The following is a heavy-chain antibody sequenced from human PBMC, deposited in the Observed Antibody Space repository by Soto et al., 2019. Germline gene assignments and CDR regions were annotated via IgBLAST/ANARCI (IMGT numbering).Heavy chain of an antibody. J-gene: IGHJ3*02. CDR1: GDSVSSNSAA. CDR3: ARERGVLSEAFDI. CDR2: TYYRSKWYN. D-gene: IGHD3-10*01. Sequence: QVQLQQSGPGLVKPSQTLSLTCAISGDSVSSNSAAWNWLRQSPSRGLEWLGRTYYRSKWYNDNVVSVKSRITINPDTSKNQFSLQLNSVTPVDTAVYYCARERGVLSEAFDIWGQGTVVTVSS. V-gene: IGHV6-1*01.